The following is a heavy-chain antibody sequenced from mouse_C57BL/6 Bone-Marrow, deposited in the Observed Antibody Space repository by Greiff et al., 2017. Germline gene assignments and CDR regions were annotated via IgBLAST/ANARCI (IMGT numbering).Heavy chain of an antibody. CDR3: ARRGSGYWFAY. V-gene: IGHV1-64*01. CDR2: IHPNSGST. D-gene: IGHD3-2*02. J-gene: IGHJ3*01. Sequence: QVQLQQPGPELVKPGASVKLSCKASGYTFTSYWMHWVKQRPGQGLEWIGMIHPNSGSTNYNEKFKSKATLTVDKSSSTAYMQLSSLTSEDSAVYYCARRGSGYWFAYWGQGTLVTVSA. CDR1: GYTFTSYW.